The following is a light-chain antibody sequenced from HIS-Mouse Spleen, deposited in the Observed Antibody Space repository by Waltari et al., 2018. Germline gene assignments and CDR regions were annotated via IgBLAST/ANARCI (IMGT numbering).Light chain of an antibody. Sequence: DIVMTQSPLSLPVTPGEPASISCRSSQSLLHINGYNYLDWYLQKPGQSPQLLIYLGSNRASGVPDRFSGSGSGTDFTLKISRVEAEDVGVYYCMQALQTPPDTFGGGTKVEIK. CDR3: MQALQTPPDT. V-gene: IGKV2-28*01. CDR1: QSLLHINGYNY. J-gene: IGKJ4*01. CDR2: LGS.